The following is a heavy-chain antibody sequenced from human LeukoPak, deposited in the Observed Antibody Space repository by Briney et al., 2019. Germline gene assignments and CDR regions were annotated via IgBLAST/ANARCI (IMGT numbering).Heavy chain of an antibody. CDR3: ARDTAAMASD. D-gene: IGHD5-18*01. Sequence: SVKVSCKPSGGTFSSYAISWVRQAPGQGLEWMGRIIPIFGTANYAQKFQGRVTITTDESTSTAYMELSSLRSEDTAVYYCARDTAAMASDWGQGTLVTVSS. CDR1: GGTFSSYA. V-gene: IGHV1-69*05. J-gene: IGHJ4*02. CDR2: IIPIFGTA.